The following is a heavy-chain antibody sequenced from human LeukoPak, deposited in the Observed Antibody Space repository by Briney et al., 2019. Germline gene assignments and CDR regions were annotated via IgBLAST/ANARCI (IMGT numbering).Heavy chain of an antibody. D-gene: IGHD2-15*01. CDR2: ISSSSSYI. CDR3: ARRQGYCSGGSCFSLDY. CDR1: GFTFSSYS. V-gene: IGHV3-21*01. J-gene: IGHJ4*02. Sequence: GGSLRLSCAASGFTFSSYSMNWVRQAPGKGLEWVSSISSSSSYIYYADSVKGRFTISRDDAKNSLYLQMNSLRAEDTAVYYCARRQGYCSGGSCFSLDYWGQGTLVTVSP.